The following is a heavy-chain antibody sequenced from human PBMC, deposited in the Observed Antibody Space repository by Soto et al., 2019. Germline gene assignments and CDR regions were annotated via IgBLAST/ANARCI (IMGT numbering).Heavy chain of an antibody. CDR3: ARPELPGYSIHRNS. Sequence: GESLKISCKASGYIFIDYWIGWVRQMPGKGLEWMGIVYPRDSDTRYSPSFQGQVTISADRSTGTAFLQWRSLKASDTALYYCARPELPGYSIHRNSGGQATVVTVS. V-gene: IGHV5-51*01. D-gene: IGHD2-15*01. CDR2: VYPRDSDT. CDR1: GYIFIDYW. J-gene: IGHJ4*02.